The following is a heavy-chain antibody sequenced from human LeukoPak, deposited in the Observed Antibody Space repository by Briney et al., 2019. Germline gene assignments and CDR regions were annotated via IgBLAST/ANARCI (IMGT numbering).Heavy chain of an antibody. J-gene: IGHJ4*02. CDR2: ISGSAGST. D-gene: IGHD1-26*01. CDR3: ACGYYFILY. V-gene: IGHV3-23*01. Sequence: PGGTLRLSCAASGFTFSSYGMSWVRQAPGKGLEWVSGISGSAGSTYYADSVKGRFTISRDNSKNTLFLQMNSLRAEDTAMYYCACGYYFILYWGQGTLVTVSS. CDR1: GFTFSSYG.